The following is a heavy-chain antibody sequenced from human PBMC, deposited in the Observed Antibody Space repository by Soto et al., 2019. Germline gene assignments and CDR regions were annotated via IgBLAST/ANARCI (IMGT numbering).Heavy chain of an antibody. D-gene: IGHD3-10*01. J-gene: IGHJ6*03. CDR2: IYYSGST. CDR1: GGSISSYY. CDR3: ARLDYGSGSYRDYYYYMDV. Sequence: SETLSLTCTVSGGSISSYYWSWIRQPPGKGLEWIGYIYYSGSTNYNPSLKSRVTISVDTSKNQFSLKLSSVTAADTAVYYCARLDYGSGSYRDYYYYMDVWGKGTTVTVSS. V-gene: IGHV4-59*08.